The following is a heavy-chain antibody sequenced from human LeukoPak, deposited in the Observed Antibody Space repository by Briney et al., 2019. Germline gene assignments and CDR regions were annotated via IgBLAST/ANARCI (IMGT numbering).Heavy chain of an antibody. CDR1: GFTFSSYA. D-gene: IGHD6-19*01. Sequence: GGSLRLSCAASGFTFSSYAMNWVRQAPGKGLEWVSAITGSGGSTYYADSVKGRFTISRDNSKNTLYLQMNSLRAEDTAVYHCAKVGQWLGTDYWGRGTLVTVSS. J-gene: IGHJ4*02. CDR3: AKVGQWLGTDY. CDR2: ITGSGGST. V-gene: IGHV3-23*01.